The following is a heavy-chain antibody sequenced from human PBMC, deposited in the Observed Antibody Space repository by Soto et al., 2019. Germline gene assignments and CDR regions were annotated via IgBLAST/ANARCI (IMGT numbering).Heavy chain of an antibody. J-gene: IGHJ6*02. CDR2: INPNSGST. Sequence: ASVKVSCKASGCTFTSYGISWVRQAPGQGLEWMGWINPNSGSTNYAQKFQGWVTMTRDTSISTAYMELNRLRSDDTAVYYCARDLEDQLLDVWGQGTTVTVSS. CDR1: GCTFTSYG. D-gene: IGHD2-2*01. CDR3: ARDLEDQLLDV. V-gene: IGHV1-2*04.